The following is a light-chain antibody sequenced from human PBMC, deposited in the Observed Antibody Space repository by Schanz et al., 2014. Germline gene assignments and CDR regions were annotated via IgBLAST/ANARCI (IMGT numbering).Light chain of an antibody. V-gene: IGLV2-14*03. CDR2: DVS. J-gene: IGLJ2*01. Sequence: QSALTQPASVSGSPGQSITISCTGTSSDVGGYKYVSWYQQHPGKAPKLMIYDVSDRPSGVSNRFSGSKSGNTASLTISGLQAEDEADYYCQSYDSSLSGGVFGGGTKLTVL. CDR3: QSYDSSLSGGV. CDR1: SSDVGGYKY.